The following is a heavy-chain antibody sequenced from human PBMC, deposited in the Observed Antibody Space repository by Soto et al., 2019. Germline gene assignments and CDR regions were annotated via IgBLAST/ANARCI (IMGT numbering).Heavy chain of an antibody. CDR2: IIPILGIA. Sequence: QVQLVQSGAEVKKPGSSVKVSCKASGGTFGSYTISWVRQAPGQGLEWMGRIIPILGIANYAQKFQGRVTITADKSTSTAYMELSSLRSEDTAVYYCARDYYGSGSLSVYYYGMDVWGQGTTVTVSS. V-gene: IGHV1-69*08. CDR3: ARDYYGSGSLSVYYYGMDV. CDR1: GGTFGSYT. D-gene: IGHD3-10*01. J-gene: IGHJ6*02.